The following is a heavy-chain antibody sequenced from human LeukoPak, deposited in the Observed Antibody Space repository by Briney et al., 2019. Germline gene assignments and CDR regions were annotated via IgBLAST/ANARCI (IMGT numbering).Heavy chain of an antibody. CDR3: ARDILAAAGSYGMDV. V-gene: IGHV4-61*08. CDR2: IFYSGST. CDR1: GGSISSGAYY. D-gene: IGHD6-13*01. J-gene: IGHJ6*02. Sequence: SETLSLTCTVSGGSISSGAYYWSWIRQHPGKGLEWIGYIFYSGSTNYDPSLKSRVTISVDTSKNQFSLKLSSVTAADTAVYYCARDILAAAGSYGMDVWGQGTTVTVSS.